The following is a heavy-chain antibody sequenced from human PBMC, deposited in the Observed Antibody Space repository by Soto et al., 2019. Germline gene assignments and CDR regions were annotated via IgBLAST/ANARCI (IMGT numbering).Heavy chain of an antibody. CDR1: GFTFSSYA. Sequence: PGGSQRLSCGGSGFTFSSYAISWVRQAPGKELEWVSGISGSGDSTYYADSVRGRFTISRDNSKNTLYLQMNSLRAEDTAVYYCAKGVPGIAVAGTGYFQHWGQGTLVTVSS. V-gene: IGHV3-23*01. CDR3: AKGVPGIAVAGTGYFQH. CDR2: ISGSGDST. D-gene: IGHD6-19*01. J-gene: IGHJ1*01.